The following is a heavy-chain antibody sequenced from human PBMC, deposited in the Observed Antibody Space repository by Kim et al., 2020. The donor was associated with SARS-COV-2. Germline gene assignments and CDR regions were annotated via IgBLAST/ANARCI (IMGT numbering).Heavy chain of an antibody. V-gene: IGHV4-31*03. Sequence: SETLSLTCTVSGGSISSGGYYWSWIRQHPGKGLEWIGYISYSENTYYNPSLKSRITISVDTSKRQFFLKLSSVTAADTAMYYCARGYCSSTNCYWLDPWGQGTLVAVSS. D-gene: IGHD2-2*01. CDR1: GGSISSGGYY. CDR3: ARGYCSSTNCYWLDP. J-gene: IGHJ5*02. CDR2: ISYSENT.